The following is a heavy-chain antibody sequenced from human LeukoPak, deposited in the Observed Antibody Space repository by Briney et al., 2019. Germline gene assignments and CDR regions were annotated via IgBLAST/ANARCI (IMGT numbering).Heavy chain of an antibody. J-gene: IGHJ4*02. CDR3: ARDRCSSTSCYFHFLGY. CDR2: INPSGGST. D-gene: IGHD2-2*01. CDR1: GYTFTSYY. Sequence: ASVKVSCKASGYTFTSYYMHWVRQAPGQGLEWMGIINPSGGSTSYAQKFQGRVTMTRDTSTSTVYMELSSLRSEDTAVYYCARDRCSSTSCYFHFLGYWGQGTLVTVSS. V-gene: IGHV1-46*01.